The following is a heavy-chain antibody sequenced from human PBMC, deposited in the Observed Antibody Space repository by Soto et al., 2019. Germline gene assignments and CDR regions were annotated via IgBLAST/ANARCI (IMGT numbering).Heavy chain of an antibody. J-gene: IGHJ4*02. D-gene: IGHD3-10*01. CDR3: ARATMVRGVFDFDY. CDR1: GYTLTELS. Sequence: ASVKVSCKVSGYTLTELSMHWVRQAPGKGLEWMGGFDPEDGETIYAQKFQGRVTMTEDTSTDTAHMELSSLRSEDTAVYYCARATMVRGVFDFDYWGQGTLVTVSS. CDR2: FDPEDGET. V-gene: IGHV1-24*01.